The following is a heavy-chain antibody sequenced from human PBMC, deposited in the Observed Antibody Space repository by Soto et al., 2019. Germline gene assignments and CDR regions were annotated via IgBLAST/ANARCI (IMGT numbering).Heavy chain of an antibody. CDR3: ATSRHPEHYYYLDV. J-gene: IGHJ6*03. Sequence: ASVKVSCKASGGTFSSYAISWVGQAPGEGLGWMGGFIPDYGKPNYAQNFQGRVTMTEDTSTDTAYMELSSLRSEDTAVYYCATSRHPEHYYYLDVWGKGTTVTVYS. V-gene: IGHV1-69*06. CDR1: GGTFSSYA. CDR2: FIPDYGKP.